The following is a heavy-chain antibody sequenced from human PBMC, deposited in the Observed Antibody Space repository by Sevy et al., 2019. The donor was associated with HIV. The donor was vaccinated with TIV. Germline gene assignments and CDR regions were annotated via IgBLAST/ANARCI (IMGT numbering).Heavy chain of an antibody. CDR3: AKEYSYGYWIDY. CDR1: GFTFSSYG. V-gene: IGHV3-30*02. J-gene: IGHJ4*02. Sequence: GGSLRLTCAASGFTFSSYGMHWVRLAPGKGLEWVAFIRYDGGNKDYADSVKGRFTISRVNSKNTLYLQMNSLRAEDTAVYYCAKEYSYGYWIDYWGQGSLVTVSS. CDR2: IRYDGGNK. D-gene: IGHD5-18*01.